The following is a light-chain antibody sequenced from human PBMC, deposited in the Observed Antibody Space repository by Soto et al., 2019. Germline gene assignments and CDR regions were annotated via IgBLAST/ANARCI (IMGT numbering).Light chain of an antibody. CDR1: QSLLHSNGYNY. Sequence: DIVMTQSPLSLPVTPGEPASISCRSSQSLLHSNGYNYLDWYLQKPGQSPQLLIYLGSNRASGVPDRFSGSGSGTDFTLNISSLEAEDVGVYYCMQALQTPWTFGQGTKVEIK. CDR3: MQALQTPWT. CDR2: LGS. V-gene: IGKV2-28*01. J-gene: IGKJ1*01.